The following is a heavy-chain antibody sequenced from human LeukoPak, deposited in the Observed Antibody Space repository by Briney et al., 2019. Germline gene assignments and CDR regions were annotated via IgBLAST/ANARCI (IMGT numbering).Heavy chain of an antibody. CDR1: GGSLSSYY. J-gene: IGHJ4*02. D-gene: IGHD6-25*01. Sequence: PETLSLTCTVSGGSLSSYYWSWIRQPPGKGLEWIGYIYYSGSTNYNPSLKSRVTISVDTSKNQFSLKLSSVTAADTAVYYCARTPEQRTPTNMYCFDYWGQRTEFRVSS. CDR2: IYYSGST. CDR3: ARTPEQRTPTNMYCFDY. V-gene: IGHV4-59*01.